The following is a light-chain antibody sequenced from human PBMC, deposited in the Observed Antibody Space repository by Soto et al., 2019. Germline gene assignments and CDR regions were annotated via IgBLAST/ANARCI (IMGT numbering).Light chain of an antibody. CDR3: QQYETFSGT. Sequence: EIVVTQSPATLSVSPGERATLSCRASQSVSSNLAWYQQKPGQAPRLLIYGASTRATGIPARFSGSGSGTEFTLTIASLQPDDFATYYCQQYETFSGTFGPGTKVEI. J-gene: IGKJ1*01. CDR2: GAS. V-gene: IGKV3-15*01. CDR1: QSVSSN.